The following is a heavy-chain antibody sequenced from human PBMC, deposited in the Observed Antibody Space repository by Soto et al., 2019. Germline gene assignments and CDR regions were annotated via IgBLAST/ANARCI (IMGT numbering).Heavy chain of an antibody. Sequence: GGSMRLSCAASGFTSSSYSMNWVRQAPGKGLEWVSVIYSGGSTYYADSVKGRFTISRDNSKNTLYLQMNSLRAEDTAVYYCARDPGRSYGPDWGQGTLVTVSS. V-gene: IGHV3-66*01. CDR1: GFTSSSYS. D-gene: IGHD1-26*01. J-gene: IGHJ4*02. CDR3: ARDPGRSYGPD. CDR2: IYSGGST.